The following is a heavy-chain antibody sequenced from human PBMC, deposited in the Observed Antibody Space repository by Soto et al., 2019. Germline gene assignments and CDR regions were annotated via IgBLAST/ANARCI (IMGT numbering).Heavy chain of an antibody. CDR3: ARDLGYCSSTSCASVYYYYGMDV. J-gene: IGHJ6*02. CDR1: GGTFSSYA. D-gene: IGHD2-2*01. Sequence: ASVKVSCKASGGTFSSYAISWVRQAPGQGLEWMGGIIPIFGTANYAQKFQGRVTITADESTSTAYMELSSLRSEDTAVYYCARDLGYCSSTSCASVYYYYGMDVWGQGT. V-gene: IGHV1-69*13. CDR2: IIPIFGTA.